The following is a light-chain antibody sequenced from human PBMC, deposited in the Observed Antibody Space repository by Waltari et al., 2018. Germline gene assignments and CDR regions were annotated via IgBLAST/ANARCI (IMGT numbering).Light chain of an antibody. V-gene: IGLV2-14*03. CDR3: SSYISSSTLEL. Sequence: QSALTQPASVSGSPGQSITISCTGTSSDVGAYNYVSWYQQHPGKAPQLMIFDVSNRPSGVSNRFSGSKSGNTASLTISGLQAEDEADYYCSSYISSSTLELFGGGTSLTVL. J-gene: IGLJ2*01. CDR2: DVS. CDR1: SSDVGAYNY.